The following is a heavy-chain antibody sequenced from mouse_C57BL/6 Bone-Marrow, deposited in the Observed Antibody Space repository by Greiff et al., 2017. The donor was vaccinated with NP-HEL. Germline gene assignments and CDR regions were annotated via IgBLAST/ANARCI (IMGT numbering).Heavy chain of an antibody. CDR3: AHYYGSSYVGDWYFDV. CDR1: GYTFTSYG. J-gene: IGHJ1*03. V-gene: IGHV1-81*01. D-gene: IGHD1-1*01. Sequence: QVQLQQSGAELARPGASVKLSCKASGYTFTSYGISWVKQRTGQGLEWIGEIYPRSGNTYYNEKFKGKATLTADKSSSTAYMELRSLTSEDSAVYFCAHYYGSSYVGDWYFDVWGTGTTVTVSS. CDR2: IYPRSGNT.